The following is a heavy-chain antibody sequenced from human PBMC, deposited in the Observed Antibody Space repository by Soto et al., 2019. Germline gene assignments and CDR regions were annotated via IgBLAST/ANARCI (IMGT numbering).Heavy chain of an antibody. J-gene: IGHJ4*02. Sequence: GGSLRLSCAASGFTFSSYALSWVRQAPGKGLEWVSVIYSGGSTYYADSVKGRFTISRDNSKNTLYLQMNSLRAEDTAVYYCASSTHPLAAAGTLLGYWGQGTLVTVSS. CDR3: ASSTHPLAAAGTLLGY. CDR2: IYSGGST. D-gene: IGHD6-13*01. CDR1: GFTFSSYA. V-gene: IGHV3-66*01.